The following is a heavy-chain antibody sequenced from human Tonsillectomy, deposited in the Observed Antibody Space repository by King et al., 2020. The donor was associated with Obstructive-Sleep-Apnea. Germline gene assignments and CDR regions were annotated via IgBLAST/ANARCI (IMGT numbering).Heavy chain of an antibody. CDR3: ARDVPYCGGDGYTADWFDP. J-gene: IGHJ5*02. D-gene: IGHD2-21*02. CDR2: IYYSGST. Sequence: VQLQESGPGLVKPSETLSLTCTVSGGSISSSNYYWGWIRQPPGKRLEWIGSIYYSGSTYYNPSLKSRVTISVDTSKNQFSLKLSSVTAADTAVYYCARDVPYCGGDGYTADWFDPWGQGTLVTVSS. CDR1: GGSISSSNYY. V-gene: IGHV4-39*07.